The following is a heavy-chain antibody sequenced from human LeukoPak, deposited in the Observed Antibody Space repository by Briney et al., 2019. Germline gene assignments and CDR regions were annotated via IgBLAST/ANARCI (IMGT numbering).Heavy chain of an antibody. J-gene: IGHJ4*02. CDR2: IYTGGNT. V-gene: IGHV3-53*01. D-gene: IGHD3-22*01. Sequence: TGGSLRLSCAASGFTVDSNYLSWVRQAPGKGLEWVSTIYTGGNTYYAASAKGRFTISRDFSKNTVFLHMNSLRAEDTAMYYCARGDDSGYYDYFDYWGQGALVTVSS. CDR3: ARGDDSGYYDYFDY. CDR1: GFTVDSNY.